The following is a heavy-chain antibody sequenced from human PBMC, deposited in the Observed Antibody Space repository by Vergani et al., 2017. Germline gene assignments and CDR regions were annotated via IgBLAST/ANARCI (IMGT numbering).Heavy chain of an antibody. Sequence: QVQLVESGGGVVQPGGSLRLSCAASGFTFSSYGMHWVRQAPGKGLEWVAFIRYDGSNKYYADSVKGRFTISRDNSKNTLYLQMNSLRAEDTAVYYCAKIRTGIAVAGPLDYWGQATLVTVSS. V-gene: IGHV3-30*02. CDR1: GFTFSSYG. D-gene: IGHD6-19*01. CDR3: AKIRTGIAVAGPLDY. J-gene: IGHJ4*02. CDR2: IRYDGSNK.